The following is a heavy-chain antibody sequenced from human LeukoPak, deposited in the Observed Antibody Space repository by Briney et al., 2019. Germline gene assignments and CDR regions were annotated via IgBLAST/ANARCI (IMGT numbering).Heavy chain of an antibody. CDR2: IIPIFGTA. V-gene: IGHV1-69*06. CDR3: ARGPTYSYYDFWSGYYESPHYYYYMDV. D-gene: IGHD3-3*01. J-gene: IGHJ6*03. CDR1: GGTFSSYA. Sequence: SVKVSCKASGGTFSSYAISWVRQAPGQGLEWMGGIIPIFGTANYAQKFQGRVTITADKSTSTAYMELSSLRSEDTAVYYCARGPTYSYYDFWSGYYESPHYYYYMDVWGKGTTVTVSS.